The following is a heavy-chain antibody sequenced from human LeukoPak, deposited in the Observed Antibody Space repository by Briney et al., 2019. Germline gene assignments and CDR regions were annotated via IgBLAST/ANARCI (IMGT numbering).Heavy chain of an antibody. D-gene: IGHD2-15*01. CDR2: ISTSSSYI. J-gene: IGHJ5*02. CDR1: GYTFSSYS. V-gene: IGHV3-21*01. Sequence: GGSLRLSCAASGYTFSSYSMNWVRKAPGKGLEWVSSISTSSSYIYYADSVKGRFTISRDNARNSLYLQMNTLRAEDTAVYSCARGADGVSSNSRGWFDPWGQGTLVTVSS. CDR3: ARGADGVSSNSRGWFDP.